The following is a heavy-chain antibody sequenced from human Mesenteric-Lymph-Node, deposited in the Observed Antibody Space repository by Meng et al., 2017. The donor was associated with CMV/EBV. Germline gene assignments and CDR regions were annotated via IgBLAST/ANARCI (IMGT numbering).Heavy chain of an antibody. CDR1: GFTFSSYS. V-gene: IGHV3-21*01. CDR2: ISSSSSYI. CDR3: VELSSTSSHYYYYGMDV. J-gene: IGHJ6*02. D-gene: IGHD2-2*01. Sequence: GGSLRLSCAASGFTFSSYSMNWVRQAPGKGLEWVSSISSSSSYIYYADSVKGRFTISRDNAKNSLYLQMNSLRAEDTAVYYCVELSSTSSHYYYYGMDVWGQGTTVTVSS.